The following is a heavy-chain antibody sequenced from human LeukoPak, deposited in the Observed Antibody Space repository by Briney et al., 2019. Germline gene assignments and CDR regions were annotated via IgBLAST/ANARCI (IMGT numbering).Heavy chain of an antibody. V-gene: IGHV3-7*01. D-gene: IGHD3-22*01. J-gene: IGHJ4*01. CDR1: GFTFSSYW. CDR3: ARSPAPNYYDWARWAYYFDY. CDR2: IKQDGSEK. Sequence: PGGSLRLSCAASGFTFSSYWMSWVRQAPGKGLEWVANIKQDGSEKYYVDSVKGRFTISRDNAENSLYLQMNSLRAEDTAVYYCARSPAPNYYDWARWAYYFDYWGQGTLVTVSS.